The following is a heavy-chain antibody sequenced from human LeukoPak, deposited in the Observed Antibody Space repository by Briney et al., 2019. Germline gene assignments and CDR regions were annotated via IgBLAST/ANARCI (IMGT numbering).Heavy chain of an antibody. CDR3: ARDLSGSPNRHFDY. CDR1: GFTFDDYA. D-gene: IGHD1-26*01. CDR2: ISSSGRYI. Sequence: GGSLRLSCAASGFTFDDYAMHWVRQAPGKGLEWVSSISSSGRYIYYADSVKGRFTISRDNAKNSLYLQMNSLRAEDTAVYYCARDLSGSPNRHFDYWGQGTLVTVSS. J-gene: IGHJ4*02. V-gene: IGHV3-21*01.